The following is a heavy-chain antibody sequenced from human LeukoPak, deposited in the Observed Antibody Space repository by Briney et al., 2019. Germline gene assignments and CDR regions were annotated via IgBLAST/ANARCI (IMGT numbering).Heavy chain of an antibody. CDR1: GITFSSYA. CDR3: AKDTGYYFDY. Sequence: GGSLRLSCAASGITFSSYAMSWVRQAPGKGLEWVSAISGSGGSTYYGDSVKGRFTISRDNSKNTLYLQMNSLRAEDTAVYYCAKDTGYYFDYWGQGTLVTVSS. CDR2: ISGSGGST. V-gene: IGHV3-23*01. J-gene: IGHJ4*02.